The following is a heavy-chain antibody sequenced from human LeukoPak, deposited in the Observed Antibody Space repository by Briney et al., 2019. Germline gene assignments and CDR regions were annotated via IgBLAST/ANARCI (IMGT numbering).Heavy chain of an antibody. Sequence: SETLSLTCAVYGGSFSGYYWSWIRQPPGKGLEWIGEINHSGSTNCNPSLKSRVTISVDTSKNQFSLKLSSVTAADTAVYYCARGIPKRDYSSSWYPDAFDIWGQGTMVTVSS. V-gene: IGHV4-34*01. CDR3: ARGIPKRDYSSSWYPDAFDI. D-gene: IGHD6-13*01. CDR2: INHSGST. CDR1: GGSFSGYY. J-gene: IGHJ3*02.